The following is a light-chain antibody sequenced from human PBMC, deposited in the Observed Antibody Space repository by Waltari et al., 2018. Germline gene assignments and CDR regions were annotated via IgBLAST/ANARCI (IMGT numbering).Light chain of an antibody. Sequence: EVLMTQSPATLSASPGERVTLSCRASQHIHDNLARYQQKPGQAPRLLIYGASTRATDIPARFRGSGSGTEFTLTINSRQSEDLGIYYCQQYNKWPPLTFGGGTKVEIK. CDR3: QQYNKWPPLT. CDR2: GAS. CDR1: QHIHDN. J-gene: IGKJ4*01. V-gene: IGKV3-15*01.